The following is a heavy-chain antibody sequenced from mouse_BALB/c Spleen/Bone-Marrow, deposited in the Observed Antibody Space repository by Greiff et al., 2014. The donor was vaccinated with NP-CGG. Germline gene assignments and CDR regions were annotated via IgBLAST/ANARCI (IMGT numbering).Heavy chain of an antibody. J-gene: IGHJ3*01. CDR2: IDPSDSET. CDR1: GYTFTTYW. D-gene: IGHD2-12*01. Sequence: VQVVESGAELVKPGAPVKLSCKASGYTFTTYWMNWVKQRPGRGLEWIGRIDPSDSETHYNQKFKDKATLTVDKSSSTAYIQLSSLTSEDSAVYYCARNYRYDGSFAYWGQGTLVTVSA. V-gene: IGHV1-69*02. CDR3: ARNYRYDGSFAY.